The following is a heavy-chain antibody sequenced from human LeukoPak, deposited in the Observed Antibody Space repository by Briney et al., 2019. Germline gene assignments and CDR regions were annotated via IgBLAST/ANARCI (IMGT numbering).Heavy chain of an antibody. CDR3: AKVGIEQWLSQGQFFDY. CDR2: ISGSGDTT. J-gene: IGHJ4*02. V-gene: IGHV3-23*01. Sequence: GGSLRLSCAASGFALSSYAMSWVRQAPGKGLEWVSVISGSGDTTNYADSVKGRFTISRDNSKNTLYLQMNSLRAEDTAVYYCAKVGIEQWLSQGQFFDYWGQGALVTVSS. CDR1: GFALSSYA. D-gene: IGHD6-19*01.